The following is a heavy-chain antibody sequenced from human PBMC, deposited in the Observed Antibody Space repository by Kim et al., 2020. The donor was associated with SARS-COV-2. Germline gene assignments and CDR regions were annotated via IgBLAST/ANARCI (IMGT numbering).Heavy chain of an antibody. V-gene: IGHV3-48*04. Sequence: IYYADSVKGRFTISRDNANNFLYLDLSSLKTEDTAMYYCARDGLVPDYWGQGTLVTVSS. CDR2: I. D-gene: IGHD2-8*02. J-gene: IGHJ4*02. CDR3: ARDGLVPDY.